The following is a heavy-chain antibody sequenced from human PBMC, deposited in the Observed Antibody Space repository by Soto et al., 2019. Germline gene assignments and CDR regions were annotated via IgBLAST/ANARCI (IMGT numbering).Heavy chain of an antibody. J-gene: IGHJ4*02. CDR1: GYSIDRGYY. CDR2: ISHRGAT. CDR3: VRYEYDSSGHDDEH. Sequence: SLTCSFSGYSIDRGYYWGWIRQAPERGLEWIGSISHRGATSYTPSLKSRAIISLDASNNQFTLRLTSVTVADTATYYCVRYEYDSSGHDDEHWGQGTPVTVSS. V-gene: IGHV4-38-2*02. D-gene: IGHD3-22*01.